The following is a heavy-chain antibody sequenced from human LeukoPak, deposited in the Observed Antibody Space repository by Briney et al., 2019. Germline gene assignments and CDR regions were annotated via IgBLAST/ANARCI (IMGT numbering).Heavy chain of an antibody. V-gene: IGHV4-34*01. CDR2: INHSGST. D-gene: IGHD3-9*01. CDR1: GGSFSGYY. Sequence: KSSETLSLTCAVYGGSFSGYYWSWIRQPPGKGLEWIGEINHSGSTNYNPSLKSRVTISVDTSKNQFSLKLSSVTAADTAIYYCATDWEYWGPGALVTVSS. J-gene: IGHJ4*02. CDR3: ATDWEY.